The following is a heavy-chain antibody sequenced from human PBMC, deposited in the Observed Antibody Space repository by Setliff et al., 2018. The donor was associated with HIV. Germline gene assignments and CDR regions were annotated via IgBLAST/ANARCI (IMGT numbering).Heavy chain of an antibody. Sequence: GGSLRLSCAASGFTFSTYWMHWVRQAPGKGLVWVSRIKTDGSSTSYADSVKGRFTISRDNAKNTLFLQMNSLRAEDTAVYYCARPFDQWGQGALVTVSS. J-gene: IGHJ4*02. CDR1: GFTFSTYW. D-gene: IGHD6-25*01. CDR2: IKTDGSST. V-gene: IGHV3-74*01. CDR3: ARPFDQ.